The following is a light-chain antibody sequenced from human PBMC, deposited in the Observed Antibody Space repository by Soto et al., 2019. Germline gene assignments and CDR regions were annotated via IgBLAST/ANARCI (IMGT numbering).Light chain of an antibody. Sequence: QSALTQPASVSGSHGQSVTLSCTGTTSDIGNTYNYASWYQHHPGKAPKLIISDVNNRPSGVSDRFSGSKSGNTASLTISGLQSDDEADYYCRSYSTGSNPVLFGGGTKLTVL. CDR3: RSYSTGSNPVL. J-gene: IGLJ2*01. CDR2: DVN. CDR1: TSDIGNTYNY. V-gene: IGLV2-14*03.